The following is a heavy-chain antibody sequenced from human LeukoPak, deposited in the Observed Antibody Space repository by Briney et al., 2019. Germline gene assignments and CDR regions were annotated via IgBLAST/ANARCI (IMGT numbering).Heavy chain of an antibody. CDR2: IYSGDSHT. Sequence: GVSLKISCKGSGYSFTYWIGWVRQMPGKGLEWMGIIYSGDSHTKYSPSFQGRVTISADKSISTAYMQWSSLEASDTAMYYCASARHGDYVWDYWGQGTLVTVSS. CDR3: ASARHGDYVWDY. J-gene: IGHJ4*02. D-gene: IGHD4-17*01. CDR1: GYSFTYW. V-gene: IGHV5-51*01.